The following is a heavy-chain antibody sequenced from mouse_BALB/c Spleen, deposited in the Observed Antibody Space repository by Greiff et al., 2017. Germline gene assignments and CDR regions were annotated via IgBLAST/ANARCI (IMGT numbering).Heavy chain of an antibody. J-gene: IGHJ2*01. CDR2: ISSGGSYT. D-gene: IGHD1-1*01. Sequence: DVQLVESGGGLVKPGGSLKLSCAASGFTFSSYTMSWVRQTPEKRLEWVATISSGGSYTYYPDSVKGRFTISRDNAKNTLYLQMSSLKSEDTAMYYCTRDRTTVGDYWDQGTTLTVSS. V-gene: IGHV5-6-4*01. CDR1: GFTFSSYT. CDR3: TRDRTTVGDY.